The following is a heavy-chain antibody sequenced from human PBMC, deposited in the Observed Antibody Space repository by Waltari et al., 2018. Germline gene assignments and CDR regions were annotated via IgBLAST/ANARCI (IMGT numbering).Heavy chain of an antibody. CDR3: AKGGSSYQSRGAVDY. V-gene: IGHV3-23*01. CDR1: GFTFSSYA. J-gene: IGHJ4*02. Sequence: EVQLLESGGGLVQPGGSLRLSCAASGFTFSSYAMSWVRQAPGKGLEWVSAISGSGGSTYYADSVKGRFTISRNNAKNTLYLQMNGLRAEDTAVYYCAKGGSSYQSRGAVDYWGQGTLVTVSS. D-gene: IGHD2-2*01. CDR2: ISGSGGST.